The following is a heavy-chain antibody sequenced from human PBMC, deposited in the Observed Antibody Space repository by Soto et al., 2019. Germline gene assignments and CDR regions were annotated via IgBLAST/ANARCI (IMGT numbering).Heavy chain of an antibody. Sequence: QVQLVESGGGVVQHGRSLRLSCAASGFTFSTYAIHWVRQAPGKGLEWVAVISYDGSNKYYADSVKGRFTISRDNSKNTLYLQMNSLRAEDTAVYYCARSEDTAMTYYYFDYWGQGTLVTVSS. J-gene: IGHJ4*01. CDR1: GFTFSTYA. CDR3: ARSEDTAMTYYYFDY. V-gene: IGHV3-30-3*01. D-gene: IGHD5-18*01. CDR2: ISYDGSNK.